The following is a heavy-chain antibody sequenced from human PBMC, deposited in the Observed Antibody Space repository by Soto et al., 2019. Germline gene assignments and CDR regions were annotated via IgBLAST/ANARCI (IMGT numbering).Heavy chain of an antibody. Sequence: PGGSLRLSCAASGFTFSSYWMHWVRQAPGKGLVWVSRINSDGSSTSYADSVKGRFTISRDNAKNTLYLQMNSLRAEDTAVYYCARGSYYDILTRYYYYGMDVWGQGTTVTVSS. CDR3: ARGSYYDILTRYYYYGMDV. D-gene: IGHD3-9*01. CDR2: INSDGSST. J-gene: IGHJ6*02. CDR1: GFTFSSYW. V-gene: IGHV3-74*01.